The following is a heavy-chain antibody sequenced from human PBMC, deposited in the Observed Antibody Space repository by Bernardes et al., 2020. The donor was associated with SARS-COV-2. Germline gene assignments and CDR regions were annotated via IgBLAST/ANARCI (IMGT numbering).Heavy chain of an antibody. CDR1: GGSFTRYY. CDR2: INHSGTT. V-gene: IGHV4-34*01. D-gene: IGHD2-2*01. J-gene: IGHJ6*03. Sequence: SETLSLTCAVYGGSFTRYYWTWIRQPPGKGLEWIGEINHSGTTKYNPSLESRVTISVDTSKNQFSLKLNSVTAADTAVYYCARGGHVVVVPVGMDYYFMDVWGKGTSITVSS. CDR3: ARGGHVVVVPVGMDYYFMDV.